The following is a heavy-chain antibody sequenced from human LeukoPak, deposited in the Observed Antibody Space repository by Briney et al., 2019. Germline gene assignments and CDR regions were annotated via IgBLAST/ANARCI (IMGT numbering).Heavy chain of an antibody. J-gene: IGHJ4*02. CDR2: ISSSGGST. Sequence: GGSLRLSCAASGFTFSSYSMHWVRQAPGKGLEYVSAISSSGGSTYYANSVKGRFTISRDNSKNTLYLQMGSLRAEDMAVYYCARTYCSSTSCLVDYWGQGILVTVSS. V-gene: IGHV3-64*01. CDR3: ARTYCSSTSCLVDY. D-gene: IGHD2-2*01. CDR1: GFTFSSYS.